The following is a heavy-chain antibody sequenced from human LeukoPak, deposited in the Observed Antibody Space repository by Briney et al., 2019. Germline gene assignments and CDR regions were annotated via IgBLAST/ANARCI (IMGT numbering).Heavy chain of an antibody. J-gene: IGHJ6*03. CDR3: ARRSGYCGGGSCYSLYYYYYMDV. CDR2: INHSGST. V-gene: IGHV4-34*01. CDR1: GGSFSGYY. D-gene: IGHD2-15*01. Sequence: SETLSLTCAVYGGSFSGYYWSWIRQPPGKGLEWIGEINHSGSTNYNPSLKSRVTISVDTSKNLFSLKLSSVTAADTAVYYCARRSGYCGGGSCYSLYYYYYMDVWGKGTTVTVSS.